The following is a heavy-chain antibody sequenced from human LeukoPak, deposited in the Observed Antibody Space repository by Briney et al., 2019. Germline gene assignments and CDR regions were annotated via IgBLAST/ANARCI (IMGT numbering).Heavy chain of an antibody. Sequence: ASVKVSCKASGYTFTGYYMHWVRQAPGQGLEWMGRINPNSGDTNYAQKFQGRVTMTRDTSISTAYMELSRLRSDDTAVYYCARGIASTSCYGPSCNWFDPWGQGTLVTVSS. D-gene: IGHD2-2*01. J-gene: IGHJ5*02. V-gene: IGHV1-2*06. CDR1: GYTFTGYY. CDR3: ARGIASTSCYGPSCNWFDP. CDR2: INPNSGDT.